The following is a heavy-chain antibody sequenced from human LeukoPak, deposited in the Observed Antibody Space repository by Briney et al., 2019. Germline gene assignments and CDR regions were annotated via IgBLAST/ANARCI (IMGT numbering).Heavy chain of an antibody. CDR1: GDSISSSRYY. D-gene: IGHD6-19*01. J-gene: IGHJ4*02. CDR2: IYYSGST. Sequence: PSETLSLTCTVSGDSISSSRYYWGWIRQPPGKGLEWIGTIYYSGSTYYNPSLKSRVTISADTSKNQFSLRMSSVTAADAGIYYCAREFSSGWSYYFDYWGQGTLVTVSS. CDR3: AREFSSGWSYYFDY. V-gene: IGHV4-39*02.